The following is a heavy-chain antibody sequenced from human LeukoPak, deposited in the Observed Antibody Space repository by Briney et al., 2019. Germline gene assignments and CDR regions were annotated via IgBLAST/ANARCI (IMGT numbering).Heavy chain of an antibody. Sequence: GGSLRLSCAASGFXVSNYGIHWVRQAPGKGLEWVALIWYDGSNKFYADSVKGRFTISRDNSKNTLYLQMNSLRAEDTAVYYCARWRAGIAVAVDYWGQGTLVTVSS. V-gene: IGHV3-33*01. D-gene: IGHD6-19*01. CDR2: IWYDGSNK. CDR3: ARWRAGIAVAVDY. J-gene: IGHJ4*02. CDR1: GFXVSNYG.